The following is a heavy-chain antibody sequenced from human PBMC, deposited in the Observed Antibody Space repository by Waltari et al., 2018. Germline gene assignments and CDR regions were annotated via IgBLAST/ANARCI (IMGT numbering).Heavy chain of an antibody. Sequence: QVQMVESGGGVVQPGRSLSLSCAASGFTFSSYSIHWVRQAPGKGLEWVALMSYDGSSKYYADSVKGRFTVSRDNSKNTVYLQLNSLRVEDTAVYYCAREDICRSTTCYTLDYWGLGTLVTVSS. J-gene: IGHJ4*02. D-gene: IGHD2-2*02. CDR3: AREDICRSTTCYTLDY. CDR2: MSYDGSSK. V-gene: IGHV3-30*01. CDR1: GFTFSSYS.